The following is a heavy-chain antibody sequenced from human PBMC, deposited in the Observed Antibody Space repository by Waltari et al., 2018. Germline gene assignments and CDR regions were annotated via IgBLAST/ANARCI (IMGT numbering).Heavy chain of an antibody. Sequence: EVQLLESGGGLVQPGGSLRLSCAVSGVTLGNYVMSWLRQAPGKGLEWVSSITSGGNTKYADSVKGRFTISRDNSKNTLYLQMNTVRVEDTALYYCAKDRVGNYYYYGLDVWGQGTTVTVSS. CDR2: ITSGGNT. CDR3: AKDRVGNYYYYGLDV. J-gene: IGHJ6*02. D-gene: IGHD3-10*01. V-gene: IGHV3-23*01. CDR1: GVTLGNYV.